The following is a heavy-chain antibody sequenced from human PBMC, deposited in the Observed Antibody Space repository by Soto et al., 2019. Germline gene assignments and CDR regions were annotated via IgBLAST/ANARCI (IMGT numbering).Heavy chain of an antibody. CDR2: IDWDDDK. CDR3: ARIDARYDSSGYPFDY. Sequence: SGPTLVNPTQTLTLTCTFSGFSLSTSGMCVSWIRQPPGKALEWLALIDWDDDKYYSTSLRTRLTISKDTSKNQVVLTMTNMDPVDTATYYCARIDARYDSSGYPFDYWGQGTLVTVSS. J-gene: IGHJ4*02. V-gene: IGHV2-70*01. CDR1: GFSLSTSGMC. D-gene: IGHD3-22*01.